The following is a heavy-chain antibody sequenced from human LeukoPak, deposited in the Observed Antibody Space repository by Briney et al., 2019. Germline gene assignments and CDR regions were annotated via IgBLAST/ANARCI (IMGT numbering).Heavy chain of an antibody. CDR1: GYTFTSYG. D-gene: IGHD3-3*01. J-gene: IGHJ5*02. CDR2: ISAYNGNT. V-gene: IGHV1-18*01. Sequence: GASVKVSCKASGYTFTSYGISWVRQAPGQGLEWMGWISAYNGNTNYAQKLQGRVTMTTDTSTSTAYMELRSLRSDDTAVYYCARVGDDYDFLYNWFDPWGQGTLATVSS. CDR3: ARVGDDYDFLYNWFDP.